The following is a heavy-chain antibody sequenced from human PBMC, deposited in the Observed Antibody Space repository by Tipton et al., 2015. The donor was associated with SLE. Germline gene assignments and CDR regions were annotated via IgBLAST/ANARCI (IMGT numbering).Heavy chain of an antibody. CDR2: ISSSSSYI. V-gene: IGHV3-21*03. CDR3: AGGYYYDSSGYYYDFDY. J-gene: IGHJ4*02. CDR1: GFTFSSYS. D-gene: IGHD3-22*01. Sequence: SLRLSCAASGFTFSSYSMNWVRQAPGKGLEWVSSISSSSSYIYYADSVKGRFTISRDNAKNSLYLQTNSLRAEDTAVYYCAGGYYYDSSGYYYDFDYWGQGTLVTVSS.